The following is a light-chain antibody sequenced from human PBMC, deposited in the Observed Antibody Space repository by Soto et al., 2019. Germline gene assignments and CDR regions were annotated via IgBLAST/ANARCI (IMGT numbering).Light chain of an antibody. V-gene: IGLV2-14*03. CDR3: SSYTSTSTPVV. CDR1: SSDVGGYNH. J-gene: IGLJ2*01. Sequence: QSALTQPASVSGSPGQSITISCTGTSSDVGGYNHVSWYQQHPGKAPKFLIYDVSNRPSGVSNRFSGSKSGNTASLTISGLQAEDEADYYCSSYTSTSTPVVFGGGTKLTVL. CDR2: DVS.